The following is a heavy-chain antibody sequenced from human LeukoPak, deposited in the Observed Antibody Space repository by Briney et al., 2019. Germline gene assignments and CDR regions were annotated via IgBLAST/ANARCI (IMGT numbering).Heavy chain of an antibody. D-gene: IGHD1-26*01. CDR1: GFTFSNAW. CDR2: ISGSGGST. CDR3: AGPLIVGATDWRTNFDY. V-gene: IGHV3-23*01. Sequence: QTGGSLRLSCAASGFTFSNAWMSWVRQAPGKGLEWVSAISGSGGSTYYADSVKGRFTISRDNSKNTLYLQMNSLRAEDTAVYYCAGPLIVGATDWRTNFDYWGQGTLVTVSS. J-gene: IGHJ4*02.